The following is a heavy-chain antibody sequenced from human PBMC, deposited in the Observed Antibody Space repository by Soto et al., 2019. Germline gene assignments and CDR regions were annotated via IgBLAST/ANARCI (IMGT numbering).Heavy chain of an antibody. CDR1: GFTFSSYA. Sequence: EVQLLESGGGLVQHGGSLRLSCAASGFTFSSYAMSWVRQAPGKGLEWVSAISGSGGSTYYADSVKGRFTISRDNSKNTLYLQMNSLRAEDTAVYYCAADSSGYYYGSDYWGQGTLVTVSS. CDR2: ISGSGGST. D-gene: IGHD3-22*01. V-gene: IGHV3-23*01. J-gene: IGHJ4*02. CDR3: AADSSGYYYGSDY.